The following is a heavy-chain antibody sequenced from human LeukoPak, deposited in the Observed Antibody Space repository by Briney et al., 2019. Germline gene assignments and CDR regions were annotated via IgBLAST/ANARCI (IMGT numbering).Heavy chain of an antibody. CDR1: GYSITSGYY. Sequence: SETPSLTCTVSGYSITSGYYWGWIRQPPGKGLEWIGSIYHSGSTYYNPSLKTRVTISVDTSKNQFSLQLSSVTAADTAVYYCAREPRWAGDLGGFDSWGQGPLVTVSS. CDR2: IYHSGST. J-gene: IGHJ4*02. V-gene: IGHV4-38-2*02. CDR3: AREPRWAGDLGGFDS. D-gene: IGHD3-16*01.